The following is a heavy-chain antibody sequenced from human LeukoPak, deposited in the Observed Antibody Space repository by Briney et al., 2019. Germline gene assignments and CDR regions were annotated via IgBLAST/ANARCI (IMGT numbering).Heavy chain of an antibody. CDR1: GGTFSSYA. D-gene: IGHD3-10*01. CDR3: ARESPERGWFGELYYYYYYMDV. J-gene: IGHJ6*03. CDR2: IIPIFGTA. Sequence: ASVKVSCKASGGTFSSYAISWVRQAPGQGLEWMGGIIPIFGTANYAQKFQGGVTITADKSTSTAYMELSSLRSEDTAVYYCARESPERGWFGELYYYYYYMDVWGKGTTVTVSS. V-gene: IGHV1-69*06.